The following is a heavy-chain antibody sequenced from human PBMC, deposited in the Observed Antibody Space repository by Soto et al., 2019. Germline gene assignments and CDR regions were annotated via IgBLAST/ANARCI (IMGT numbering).Heavy chain of an antibody. D-gene: IGHD3-22*01. V-gene: IGHV3-48*03. J-gene: IGHJ3*02. CDR1: GFNFRIYA. Sequence: GWSLRLSCAASGFNFRIYAMNLVRQAPGKGLEWVSYISDSGNTIYYADSVKGRFTISRDNAKNSLLLQMNSLRVEDTALYYCARDVSGYGVFDIWGQGTKVTVSS. CDR2: ISDSGNTI. CDR3: ARDVSGYGVFDI.